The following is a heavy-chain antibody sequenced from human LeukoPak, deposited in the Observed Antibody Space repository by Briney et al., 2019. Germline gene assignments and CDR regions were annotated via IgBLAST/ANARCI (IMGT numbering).Heavy chain of an antibody. J-gene: IGHJ4*02. CDR1: GFTFDDYA. CDR2: ISWNSGSI. V-gene: IGHV3-9*01. CDR3: AKDGRTRYFDWLDY. D-gene: IGHD3-9*01. Sequence: GRSLRLSCAASGFTFDDYAMHWVRQAPGKGLEWVSGISWNSGSIGYADSVKGRFTISRDNAKNSLYLKMNSLRAEDTALYYCAKDGRTRYFDWLDYWGQGTLVTVSS.